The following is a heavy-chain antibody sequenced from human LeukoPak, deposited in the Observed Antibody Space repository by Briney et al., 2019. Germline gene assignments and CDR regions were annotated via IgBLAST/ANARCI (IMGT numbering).Heavy chain of an antibody. CDR3: ANERYGSGSYYSDY. D-gene: IGHD3-10*01. V-gene: IGHV3-30*02. CDR1: GFTFSSYG. Sequence: GGSLRLSCAASGFTFSSYGMHWVRQAPGKGLEWEAFIRYDGSNKYYADSVKGRFTISRDNSKNTLYLQMNSLRAEDTAVYYCANERYGSGSYYSDYWGQGTLVTVSS. CDR2: IRYDGSNK. J-gene: IGHJ4*02.